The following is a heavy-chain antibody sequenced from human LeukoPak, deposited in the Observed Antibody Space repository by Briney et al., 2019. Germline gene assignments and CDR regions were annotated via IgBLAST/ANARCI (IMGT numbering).Heavy chain of an antibody. CDR1: GGSISSSSYY. J-gene: IGHJ4*02. V-gene: IGHV4-39*01. CDR3: ARRYDEGLATMVRGAQFDY. CDR2: IYYSRST. Sequence: PSETLSLTCTVSGGSISSSSYYWGWIRQPPGKGLEWIGSIYYSRSTYYNPSLKSRVTISVDTSKNQFSLKLSSVTAADTAVYYCARRYDEGLATMVRGAQFDYWGQGTLVTVSS. D-gene: IGHD3-10*01.